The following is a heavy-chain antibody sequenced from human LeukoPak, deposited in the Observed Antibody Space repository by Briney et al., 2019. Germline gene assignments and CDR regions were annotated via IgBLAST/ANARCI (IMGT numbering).Heavy chain of an antibody. CDR2: IIPIFVTA. CDR1: GGTFSSYS. CDR3: ARDFVVVTAAGDAFDI. D-gene: IGHD2-2*01. V-gene: IGHV1-69*13. J-gene: IGHJ3*02. Sequence: SVNVSCKASGGTFSSYSISWGRQAPGQGREWVGRIIPIFVTANYAQNFQGRVTITADESTSTAYTELRSMRSEDTAVYYCARDFVVVTAAGDAFDIWGQGTMVTVSS.